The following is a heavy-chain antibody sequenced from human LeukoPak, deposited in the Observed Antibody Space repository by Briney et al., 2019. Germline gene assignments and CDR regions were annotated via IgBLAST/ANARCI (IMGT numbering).Heavy chain of an antibody. Sequence: SETLSLTCAVYGGSFSGYYWSWIRQPPGKGLEWIGEINHRGSTNYNPSLKSRVTISVDTSKNQFSLKLSSVTAADTAVYYCARIRGIAVAGTHRYYFDYWGQGTLVTVSS. CDR3: ARIRGIAVAGTHRYYFDY. D-gene: IGHD6-19*01. CDR2: INHRGST. CDR1: GGSFSGYY. J-gene: IGHJ4*02. V-gene: IGHV4-34*01.